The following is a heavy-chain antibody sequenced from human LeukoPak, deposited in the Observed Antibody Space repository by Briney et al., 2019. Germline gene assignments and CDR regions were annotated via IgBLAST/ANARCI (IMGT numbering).Heavy chain of an antibody. Sequence: GGSLRLSCAASGFTFSSSYMNWVRQIPGKGLEWVANINQDGSQIYHVASVKGRFTISRDNDKNSLYLQMNSLRAEDTAVYYCAKGLYMGGQGTLVTVSS. D-gene: IGHD2-2*02. V-gene: IGHV3-7*04. CDR2: INQDGSQI. CDR3: AKGLYM. CDR1: GFTFSSSY. J-gene: IGHJ4*02.